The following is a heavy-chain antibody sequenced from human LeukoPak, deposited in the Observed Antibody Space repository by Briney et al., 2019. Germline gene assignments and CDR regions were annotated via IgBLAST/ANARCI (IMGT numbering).Heavy chain of an antibody. D-gene: IGHD2-2*01. CDR3: AREEVPAAYYYYGMDV. Sequence: PGGSLRLSCAASGFTFSSYAMTWVRQAPGKGLEWVSAISGSGGSTYYADSVKGRFTISRDNSKNTLYLQMNSLRAEDTAVYYCAREEVPAAYYYYGMDVWGQGTTVTVSS. CDR2: ISGSGGST. CDR1: GFTFSSYA. V-gene: IGHV3-23*01. J-gene: IGHJ6*02.